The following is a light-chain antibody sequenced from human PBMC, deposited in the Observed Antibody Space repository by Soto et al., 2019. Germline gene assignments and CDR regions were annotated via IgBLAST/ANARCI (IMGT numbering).Light chain of an antibody. CDR3: SSYTSSSLV. J-gene: IGLJ2*01. Sequence: QSALTQPASVSGYPGQSITISCTGTSSDVGGYNYVSWYQQHPGKAPKLMIYDVSNRPSGVSNRFSGSKSGNTASLTISGLQAEDEADYYCSSYTSSSLVFGGGTQLTVL. CDR2: DVS. CDR1: SSDVGGYNY. V-gene: IGLV2-14*01.